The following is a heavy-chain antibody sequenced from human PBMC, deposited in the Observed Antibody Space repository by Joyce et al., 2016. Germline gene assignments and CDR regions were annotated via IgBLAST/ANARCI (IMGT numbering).Heavy chain of an antibody. V-gene: IGHV3-30-3*01. CDR3: ARDLGGGTYYGGFDY. CDR2: ISNDGINK. D-gene: IGHD1-26*01. CDR1: GFTFSTYA. Sequence: QVQLVESGGGVVQPGGSLRLSCAASGFTFSTYAMHWVRQAPGKGLEWVAVISNDGINKYYADSVKGRFTISRDNSKNTLYLQMNSLRTEDTAVYYCARDLGGGTYYGGFDYWGQGTLVTVSS. J-gene: IGHJ4*02.